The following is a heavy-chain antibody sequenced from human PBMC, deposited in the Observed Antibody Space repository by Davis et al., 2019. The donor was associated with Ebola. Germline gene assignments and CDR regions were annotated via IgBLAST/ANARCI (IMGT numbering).Heavy chain of an antibody. CDR2: ISAYNGNT. Sequence: AASVKVSCKASGYTFTSYGISWVRQAPGQGLEWMGWISAYNGNTNYAQKLQGRVTMTTDTSTSTAYMELRSLRSDGTAVYYCARAGGGYDFWSGYIFWGQGTLVTVSS. V-gene: IGHV1-18*04. D-gene: IGHD3-3*01. CDR3: ARAGGGYDFWSGYIF. CDR1: GYTFTSYG. J-gene: IGHJ4*02.